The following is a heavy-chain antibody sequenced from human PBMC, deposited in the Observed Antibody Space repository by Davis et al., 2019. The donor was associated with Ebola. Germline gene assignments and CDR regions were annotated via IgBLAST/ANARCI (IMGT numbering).Heavy chain of an antibody. Sequence: SSSGYYWGWIRQAPGKGLEWVSAISGSGGSTYYADSVKGRFTISRDNSKNTLYLQMNSLRAEDTAVYYCAKLVVITHFPYFDYWGQGTLVTVSS. J-gene: IGHJ4*02. CDR1: SSSGYY. V-gene: IGHV3-23*01. D-gene: IGHD3-22*01. CDR3: AKLVVITHFPYFDY. CDR2: ISGSGGST.